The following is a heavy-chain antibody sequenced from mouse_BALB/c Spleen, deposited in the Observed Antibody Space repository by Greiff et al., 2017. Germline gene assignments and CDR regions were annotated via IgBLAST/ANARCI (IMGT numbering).Heavy chain of an antibody. CDR1: GFNIKDTY. V-gene: IGHV14-3*02. D-gene: IGHD1-1*01. CDR2: IDPANGNT. Sequence: EVKLVESGAELVKPGASVKLSCTASGFNIKDTYMHWVKQRPEQGLEWIGRIDPANGNTKYDPKFQGKATITADTSSNTAYLQLSSLTSEDTAVYYCAPLLLRYFDYWGQGTTLTVSS. CDR3: APLLLRYFDY. J-gene: IGHJ2*01.